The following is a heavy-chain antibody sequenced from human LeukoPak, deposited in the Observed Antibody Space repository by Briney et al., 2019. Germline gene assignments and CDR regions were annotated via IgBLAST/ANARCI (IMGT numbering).Heavy chain of an antibody. CDR2: IDWDDDK. D-gene: IGHD3-22*01. CDR3: ARMKCYYDSSGYYSGAYFDY. CDR1: GGSISSYY. J-gene: IGHJ4*02. V-gene: IGHV2-70*18. Sequence: TLSLTCTVSGGSISSYYWSWIRQPPGKALEWLALIDWDDDKYYSTSLKTRLTISKDTSKNQVVLTMTNMDPVDTATYYCARMKCYYDSSGYYSGAYFDYWGQGSLVTVCS.